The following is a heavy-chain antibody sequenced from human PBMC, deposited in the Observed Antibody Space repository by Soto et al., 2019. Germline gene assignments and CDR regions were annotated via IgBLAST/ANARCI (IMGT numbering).Heavy chain of an antibody. Sequence: GGSLRLSCAASGFTFSSYAMSWVRQAPGKGLEWVSVISGSGGSTYYADSVKGRSTISRDNSRNTLYLQMNSLRAEDTAVYYCAKDYSPGVVIINYYYMDVWGKGTTVTVSS. D-gene: IGHD3-3*01. CDR3: AKDYSPGVVIINYYYMDV. V-gene: IGHV3-23*01. J-gene: IGHJ6*03. CDR1: GFTFSSYA. CDR2: ISGSGGST.